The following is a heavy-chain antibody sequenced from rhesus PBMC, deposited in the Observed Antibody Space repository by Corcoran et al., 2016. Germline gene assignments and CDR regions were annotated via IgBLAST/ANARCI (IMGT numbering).Heavy chain of an antibody. CDR3: ARDNTVTFDY. D-gene: IGHD4-23*01. J-gene: IGHJ4*01. CDR1: GGSFSGYY. CDR2: ISGSSGST. Sequence: QVQLQESGPGLVKPSETLSLTCAVSGGSFSGYYWGWIRQPPGKGLEWIGYISGSSGSTEYHPALKSRVTIATDTSKKQFSLRLSSVTAADTAVYYCARDNTVTFDYWGQGVLVTVSS. V-gene: IGHV4-165*01.